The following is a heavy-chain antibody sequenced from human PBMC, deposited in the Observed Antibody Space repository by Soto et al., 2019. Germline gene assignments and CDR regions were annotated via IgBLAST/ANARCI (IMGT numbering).Heavy chain of an antibody. D-gene: IGHD1-26*01. CDR1: GFTFNNYA. CDR2: ISGSGGST. CDR3: AKGKGAPGPHYYYDF. J-gene: IGHJ4*02. Sequence: GGSLRLSCAASGFTFNNYAMSWVRQAPGKGLEWVSLISGSGGSTYYADSVKGRFTISRDNAKSTLYLQMNTLRAEDTAVYYCAKGKGAPGPHYYYDFWGQGTLVTVSS. V-gene: IGHV3-23*01.